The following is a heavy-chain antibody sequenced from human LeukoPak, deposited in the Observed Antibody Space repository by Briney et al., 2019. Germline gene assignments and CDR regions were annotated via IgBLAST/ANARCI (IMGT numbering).Heavy chain of an antibody. V-gene: IGHV3-23*01. CDR1: GFTFSSYA. CDR2: ISGSGGST. D-gene: IGHD2-2*01. J-gene: IGHJ6*02. Sequence: GGSLRLSCAASGFTFSSYAMSWVRQAPGKGLEWVSAISGSGGSTYYADSVKGRFTISRDNSKNTLYLQMYSLRAEDTAVYYCAKEYQLSRAYYGMDVWGQGTTVTVSS. CDR3: AKEYQLSRAYYGMDV.